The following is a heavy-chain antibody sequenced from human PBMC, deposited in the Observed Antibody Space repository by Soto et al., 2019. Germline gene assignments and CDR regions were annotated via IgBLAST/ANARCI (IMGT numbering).Heavy chain of an antibody. CDR3: ARGWAGYSGYDFPLYYYYYGMDV. D-gene: IGHD5-12*01. CDR1: GYTFTSYG. Sequence: ASVKVSCKASGYTFTSYGISWVRQAPGQGLEWMGWISAYNGNTNYAQKLQGRVTMTTDTSTSTAYMELRSLRSDDTAVYYCARGWAGYSGYDFPLYYYYYGMDVWRQGTTVTVYS. CDR2: ISAYNGNT. V-gene: IGHV1-18*01. J-gene: IGHJ6*02.